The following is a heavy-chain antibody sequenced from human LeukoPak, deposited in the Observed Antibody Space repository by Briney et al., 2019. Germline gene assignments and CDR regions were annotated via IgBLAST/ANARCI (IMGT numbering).Heavy chain of an antibody. J-gene: IGHJ3*02. CDR1: GGTFSSYA. CDR2: IIPILGIA. Sequence: ASVKVSCKASGGTFSSYAISWVRQAPGQGLEWMGRIIPILGIANYAQRLQGRVTMTTDTSTSTAYMELRSLRSDDTAVYYCARDRYCSSASCYPDAFDIWGQGTMVTVSS. D-gene: IGHD2-2*01. CDR3: ARDRYCSSASCYPDAFDI. V-gene: IGHV1-69*04.